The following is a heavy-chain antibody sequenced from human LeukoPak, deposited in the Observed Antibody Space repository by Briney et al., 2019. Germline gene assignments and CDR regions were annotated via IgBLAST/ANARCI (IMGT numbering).Heavy chain of an antibody. V-gene: IGHV1-69*06. CDR3: ARGSSSWWSGGYY. Sequence: PVKVSCKASEGTFSSYAISWVPQAPGQRLKWRGGIIPIFGTANYAQKFQARVTITADKSTSTAYMELSSLRSEDTAVYYCARGSSSWWSGGYYWGQGTLVTVSS. D-gene: IGHD6-13*01. CDR1: EGTFSSYA. J-gene: IGHJ4*02. CDR2: IIPIFGTA.